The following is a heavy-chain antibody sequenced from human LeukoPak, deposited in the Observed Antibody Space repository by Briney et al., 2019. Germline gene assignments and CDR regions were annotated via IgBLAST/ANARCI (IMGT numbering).Heavy chain of an antibody. J-gene: IGHJ4*02. CDR3: ARDGESIAAAGWDFDY. Sequence: GGSLRLSCAASGFIFSDYYMSWIRQAPGKGLEWVSYISSSGSTIYYADSVKGRFTISRDNAKNSLYLQMNSLRAEDTAVYYCARDGESIAAAGWDFDYWGQGTLVTVSS. CDR1: GFIFSDYY. D-gene: IGHD6-13*01. CDR2: ISSSGSTI. V-gene: IGHV3-11*04.